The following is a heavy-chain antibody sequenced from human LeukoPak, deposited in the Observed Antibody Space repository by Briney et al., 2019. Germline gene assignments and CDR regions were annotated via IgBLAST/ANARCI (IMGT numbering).Heavy chain of an antibody. V-gene: IGHV1-69*05. D-gene: IGHD5-18*01. CDR2: IIPIFGTA. Sequence: GASVKVSCKASGGTFSSYAISWVRQAPGQGLEWMGGIIPIFGTANYAQKFQGRVTITTDESTSTAYMELSSLRSEDTAVYCCARGAYRRIQLWYSYWGQGTLVTVSS. J-gene: IGHJ4*02. CDR1: GGTFSSYA. CDR3: ARGAYRRIQLWYSY.